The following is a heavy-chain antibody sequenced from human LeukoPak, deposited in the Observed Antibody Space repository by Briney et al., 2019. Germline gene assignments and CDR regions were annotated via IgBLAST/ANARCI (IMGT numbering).Heavy chain of an antibody. J-gene: IGHJ5*02. D-gene: IGHD6-13*01. CDR1: GGSIKSYY. Sequence: SETLSLTCSVSGGSIKSYYWSWIRQPPGKGLEWIGYIYYSGSTDYNPSLKSRVTISVDTSKNQFSLKLSSVTAADTAVYYCARHLVSNQQLVYYNWFDPWGQGTLVTVSS. V-gene: IGHV4-59*08. CDR2: IYYSGST. CDR3: ARHLVSNQQLVYYNWFDP.